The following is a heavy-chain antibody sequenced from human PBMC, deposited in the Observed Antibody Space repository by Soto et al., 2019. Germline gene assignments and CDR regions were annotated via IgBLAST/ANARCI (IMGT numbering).Heavy chain of an antibody. CDR1: GYSINSGYY. Sequence: SETLSLTCTVSGYSINSGYYWGWVRQSPGKGLEWIGTIYHSGTTYYNPSLKSRVTISVDTSKNQISLKLNSVTAADTAVYYCATLTPPFDYWGQGTLVTVS. J-gene: IGHJ4*02. CDR3: ATLTPPFDY. V-gene: IGHV4-38-2*02. D-gene: IGHD3-9*01. CDR2: IYHSGTT.